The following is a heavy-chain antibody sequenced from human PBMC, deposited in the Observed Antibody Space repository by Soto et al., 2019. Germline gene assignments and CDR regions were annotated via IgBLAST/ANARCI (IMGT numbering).Heavy chain of an antibody. CDR3: AKVPCSSTSFYYSESYQH. V-gene: IGHV3-23*01. J-gene: IGHJ1*01. CDR1: GFTFSSYA. D-gene: IGHD2-2*01. Sequence: GGSLRLSCAASGFTFSSYAMSWVRQAPGKGLEWVSAISGSGGSTYSADSVKGRFTISRDNSKNTLYLQMNSLRAEETAVYYCAKVPCSSTSFYYSESYQHWGQGTLVTVSS. CDR2: ISGSGGST.